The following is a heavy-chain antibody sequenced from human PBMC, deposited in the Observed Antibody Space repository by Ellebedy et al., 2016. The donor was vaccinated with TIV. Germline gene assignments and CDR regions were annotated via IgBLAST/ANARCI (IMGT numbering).Heavy chain of an antibody. CDR3: ARGRKDYGSGSHFYDY. J-gene: IGHJ4*02. Sequence: ASVKVSXXASGYTFTSYDINWVRQATGQGLEWMGWMNPNSGNTGYAQKFRGRVTMTRNTSISTAYMELSSLRSEDTAVYYCARGRKDYGSGSHFYDYWGQGTLVTVSS. CDR2: MNPNSGNT. D-gene: IGHD3-10*01. CDR1: GYTFTSYD. V-gene: IGHV1-8*01.